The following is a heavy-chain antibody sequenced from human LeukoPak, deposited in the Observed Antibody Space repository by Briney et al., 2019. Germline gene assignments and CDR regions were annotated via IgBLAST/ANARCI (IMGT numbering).Heavy chain of an antibody. CDR1: GGSISSYY. V-gene: IGHV4-4*09. CDR2: IYTSGST. Sequence: LETLSLTCTVSGGSISSYYWSWIRQPPGKGLEWIGYIYTSGSTNYNPSLKSRVTISVDTSKNQFSLKLSSVTAADTAVYYCATHNYYDSSGYASDYWGQGTLVTVSS. D-gene: IGHD3-22*01. CDR3: ATHNYYDSSGYASDY. J-gene: IGHJ4*02.